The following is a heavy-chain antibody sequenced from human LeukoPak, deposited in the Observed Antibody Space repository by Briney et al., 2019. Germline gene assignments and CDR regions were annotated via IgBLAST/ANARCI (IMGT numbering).Heavy chain of an antibody. CDR3: ARANGKYYDFWSGYFRADHHIEAFDI. CDR2: IDSHNGNT. J-gene: IGHJ3*02. D-gene: IGHD3-3*01. V-gene: IGHV1-18*01. CDR1: GYSFVFFG. Sequence: GASVKVSCKASGYSFVFFGVSWVRQAPGQGLEWMGWIDSHNGNTNYAEKFQDRVTMTTDTSTTTSYMELRSLRSDDTAVYYCARANGKYYDFWSGYFRADHHIEAFDIWGQGTMVTVSS.